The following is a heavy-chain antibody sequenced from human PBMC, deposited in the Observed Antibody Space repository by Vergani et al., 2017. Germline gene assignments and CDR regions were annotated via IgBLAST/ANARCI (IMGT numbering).Heavy chain of an antibody. D-gene: IGHD3-9*01. Sequence: QVQLVQSGAEVKKPGSSVKVSCKASGGTFSSYAISWVRQAPGQGLEWMGGIIPIFGTANYAQKFQGRVTITADESTSTAYMELSSLRSEDTAVYYCARDLGILLPSPASDDAFDIWGQGIMVTVSS. V-gene: IGHV1-69*01. J-gene: IGHJ3*02. CDR3: ARDLGILLPSPASDDAFDI. CDR2: IIPIFGTA. CDR1: GGTFSSYA.